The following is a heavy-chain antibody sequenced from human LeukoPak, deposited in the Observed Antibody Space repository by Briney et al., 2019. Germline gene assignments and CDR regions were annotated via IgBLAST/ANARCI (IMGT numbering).Heavy chain of an antibody. CDR3: ARDTTTTLDY. D-gene: IGHD5-12*01. J-gene: IGHJ4*02. CDR2: IYYSGST. V-gene: IGHV4-59*01. Sequence: PSETLSLTCTVSGGSISSYYWSWIRQPPGKGLEWIGYIYYSGSTNYNPSLKSRVTISVDTSKNQFSLKLSSVTAADTAVHYCARDTTTTLDYWGQGTLVTVSS. CDR1: GGSISSYY.